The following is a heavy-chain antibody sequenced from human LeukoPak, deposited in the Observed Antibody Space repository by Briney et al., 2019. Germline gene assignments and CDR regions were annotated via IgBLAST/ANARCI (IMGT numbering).Heavy chain of an antibody. CDR1: GFSFGDYS. CDR2: ISSSSSYI. CDR3: ARKSGYGGPFDY. Sequence: PGGSLRLSGAASGFSFGDYSMNWVRQAPGKGLEWVSSISSSSSYIYYADSVKGRFTISRDNAKNSLYLQMNSLRAEDTAVYYCARKSGYGGPFDYWGQGTLVTVSS. D-gene: IGHD5-12*01. J-gene: IGHJ4*02. V-gene: IGHV3-21*01.